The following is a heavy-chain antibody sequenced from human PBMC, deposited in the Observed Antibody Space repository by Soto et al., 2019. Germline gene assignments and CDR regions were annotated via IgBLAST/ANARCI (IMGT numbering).Heavy chain of an antibody. CDR1: GFTFSGSA. CDR3: TRNYYDTLTGYEVYYGMDV. Sequence: GGSLRLSCAASGFTFSGSAMHWVRQASGKGLEWVGRIRSKANSYATAYAASVKGRFTISRDDSKNTAYLQMNSLKTEDTAVYYCTRNYYDTLTGYEVYYGMDVWGQGTTVTVSS. CDR2: IRSKANSYAT. J-gene: IGHJ6*02. D-gene: IGHD3-9*01. V-gene: IGHV3-73*01.